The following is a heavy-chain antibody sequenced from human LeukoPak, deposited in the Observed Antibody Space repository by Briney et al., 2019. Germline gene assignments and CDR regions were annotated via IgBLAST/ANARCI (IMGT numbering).Heavy chain of an antibody. V-gene: IGHV3-23*01. CDR2: ISGSGGST. CDR3: AKDSIAAAGAFDY. J-gene: IGHJ4*02. CDR1: GFTFSSYA. D-gene: IGHD6-13*01. Sequence: GGSLRLSCAASGFTFSSYAMSWGRQAPGKGLEWVSAISGSGGSTYYADSVKGRFTISRDNSKNTLYLQMTSLRAEAPAVYYCAKDSIAAAGAFDYWGQGTLVTVSS.